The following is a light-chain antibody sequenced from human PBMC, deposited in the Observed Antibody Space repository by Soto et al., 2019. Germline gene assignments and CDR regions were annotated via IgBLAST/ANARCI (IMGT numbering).Light chain of an antibody. CDR3: QQYGSSPAT. CDR2: GAS. CDR1: PTVSSNF. V-gene: IGKV3-20*01. J-gene: IGKJ1*01. Sequence: EIXLTQSPGXPXFXPGXXXTLSCXXSPTVSSNFLAWYQQRPAQAPRLLIHGASTRATGITDRFSGSVSGTDFTLTISGLEPEDFAVYYCQQYGSSPATFGQGTKVDI.